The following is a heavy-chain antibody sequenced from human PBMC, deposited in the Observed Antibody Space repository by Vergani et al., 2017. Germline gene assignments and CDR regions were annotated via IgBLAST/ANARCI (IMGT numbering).Heavy chain of an antibody. V-gene: IGHV3-33*01. D-gene: IGHD5-18*01. J-gene: IGHJ4*02. Sequence: QVQLVESGGGVVQPGRSLRLSCAASGFTFSSYGMHWVRQAPGKGLEWVAVIWYDGSNKYYADSVKGRFTISRDNSKNTLYLQMNRLRAEDTAVYYCARDHGNAGDSYGLIDDWGQGTLVTVSS. CDR1: GFTFSSYG. CDR3: ARDHGNAGDSYGLIDD. CDR2: IWYDGSNK.